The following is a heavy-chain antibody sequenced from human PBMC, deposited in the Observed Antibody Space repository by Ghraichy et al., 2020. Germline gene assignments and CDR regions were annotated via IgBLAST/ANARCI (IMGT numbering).Heavy chain of an antibody. CDR2: ISAYNGNT. V-gene: IGHV1-18*01. Sequence: ASVKVSCKASGYTFTSYGISWVRQAPGQGLEWMGWISAYNGNTNYAQKLQGRVTMTTDTSTSTAYMELRSLRSDDTAVYYCARDDNRPWYYYYGMDVWGQGTTVTVSS. J-gene: IGHJ6*02. CDR1: GYTFTSYG. CDR3: ARDDNRPWYYYYGMDV. D-gene: IGHD1-14*01.